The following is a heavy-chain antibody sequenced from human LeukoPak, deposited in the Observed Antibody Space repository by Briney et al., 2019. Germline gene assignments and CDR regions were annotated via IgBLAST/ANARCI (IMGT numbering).Heavy chain of an antibody. Sequence: GGSLRLSCAASGFTFSSYGMHWVRQAPGKGLEWVAVISYDGGNKYYADSVKGRFTISRDNSKNTLYLQMNSLRAEDTAVYYCAKDRSSWPEGRWFDPWGQGTLVTVSS. CDR1: GFTFSSYG. CDR2: ISYDGGNK. J-gene: IGHJ5*02. D-gene: IGHD6-13*01. V-gene: IGHV3-30*18. CDR3: AKDRSSWPEGRWFDP.